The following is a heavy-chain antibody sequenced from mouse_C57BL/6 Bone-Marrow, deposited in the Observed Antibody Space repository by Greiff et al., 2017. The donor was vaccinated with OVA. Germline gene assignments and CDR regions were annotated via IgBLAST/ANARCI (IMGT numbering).Heavy chain of an antibody. D-gene: IGHD3-2*02. Sequence: QVQLQQPGAELVKPGASVKMSCKASGYTFTSYWITWVKQRPGQGLEWIGDIYPGSGSTNYNEKFKSQATLTVDTSSSTAYMQLSSLTSEDSAVYDCARGEQLRVLDYFDYWGQGTTLTVSS. CDR2: IYPGSGST. CDR3: ARGEQLRVLDYFDY. J-gene: IGHJ2*01. V-gene: IGHV1-55*01. CDR1: GYTFTSYW.